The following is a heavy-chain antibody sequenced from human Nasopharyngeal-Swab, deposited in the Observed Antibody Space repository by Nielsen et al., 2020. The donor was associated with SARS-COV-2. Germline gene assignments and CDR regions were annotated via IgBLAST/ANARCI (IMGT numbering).Heavy chain of an antibody. J-gene: IGHJ6*03. CDR3: AAGADYYYYYMDV. D-gene: IGHD1-26*01. V-gene: IGHV1-69*04. Sequence: SVKVSCKASGGTFSSYAISWVRQAPGQGLEWMGRIIPILGIANYAQKFQGRVTITADKSTSTACMELSSLRSEDTAVYYCAAGADYYYYYMDVWGKGTTVTVSS. CDR1: GGTFSSYA. CDR2: IIPILGIA.